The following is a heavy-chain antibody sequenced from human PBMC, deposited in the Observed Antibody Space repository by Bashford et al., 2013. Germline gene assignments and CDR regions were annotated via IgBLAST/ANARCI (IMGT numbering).Heavy chain of an antibody. CDR2: IDHRRLS. CDR1: GGSLSDFY. CDR3: ASGGYQLLPYYYYYYGMDV. V-gene: IGHV4-34*01. D-gene: IGHD2-2*01. J-gene: IGHJ6*02. Sequence: SETLSPSPALVSGGSLSDFYWNWIRQSPGKGLEWIGEIDHRRLSQFNPSFQSRATMAIDMSQNQFSLNLKSVTAADTAVYYCASGGYQLLPYYYYYYGMDVWGPRDPRSPVSS.